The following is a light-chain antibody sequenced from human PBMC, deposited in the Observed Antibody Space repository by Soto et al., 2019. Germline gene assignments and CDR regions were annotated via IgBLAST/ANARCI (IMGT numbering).Light chain of an antibody. Sequence: QSVLAQPPSWSAAPGQKVTISCSGTTSNVANNFVSWYQRFPGKAPKLLIYGGIRRPSGIPDRFSASKSGTSATLGITGLQTGDEADYYCGSWDSSLTANVFGTGTKATVL. J-gene: IGLJ1*01. CDR2: GGI. V-gene: IGLV1-51*01. CDR3: GSWDSSLTANV. CDR1: TSNVANNF.